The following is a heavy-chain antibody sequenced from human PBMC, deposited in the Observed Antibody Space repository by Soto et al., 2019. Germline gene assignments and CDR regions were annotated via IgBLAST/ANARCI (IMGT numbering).Heavy chain of an antibody. Sequence: GGSLRLSCAACGFTFSSYGMHWVRQAPGKXLEWVAVISYDGSNKYYADSVKGRFTISRDNSKNTLYLQMNSLRAEDTAVYYCAKDVVVGATTGLGDYYYYYGMDVWGQGTTVTVSS. CDR2: ISYDGSNK. CDR3: AKDVVVGATTGLGDYYYYYGMDV. J-gene: IGHJ6*02. D-gene: IGHD1-26*01. V-gene: IGHV3-30*18. CDR1: GFTFSSYG.